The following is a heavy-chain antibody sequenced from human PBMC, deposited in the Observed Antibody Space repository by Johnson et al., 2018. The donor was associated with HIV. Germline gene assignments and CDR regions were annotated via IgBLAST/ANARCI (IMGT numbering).Heavy chain of an antibody. D-gene: IGHD6-19*01. CDR1: GFTFDDFG. Sequence: VQLVESGGGVVRPGGSLRLSCAASGFTFDDFGMGWVRQAPGKGLEWVSGINWNGGRTGYADSVKGRFTISRDNAKNSLYLQMNSLGGEDTAVYYCAWSGGAVRVNGFDMWGQGTMVTVSS. V-gene: IGHV3-20*04. CDR3: AWSGGAVRVNGFDM. CDR2: INWNGGRT. J-gene: IGHJ3*02.